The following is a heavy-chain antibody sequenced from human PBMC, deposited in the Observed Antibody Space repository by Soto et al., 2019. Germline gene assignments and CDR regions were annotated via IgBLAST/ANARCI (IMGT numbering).Heavy chain of an antibody. CDR2: IYYSGST. CDR3: ARAGYSSSSMRFDP. CDR1: GGSISSYY. V-gene: IGHV4-59*01. D-gene: IGHD6-6*01. J-gene: IGHJ5*02. Sequence: PSETLSLTCTVSGGSISSYYWSWIRQPPGKGLEWIGYIYYSGSTNYNPSLKSRATISVDTSKNQFSLKLSSVTAADTAVYYCARAGYSSSSMRFDPWGQGTLVTVSS.